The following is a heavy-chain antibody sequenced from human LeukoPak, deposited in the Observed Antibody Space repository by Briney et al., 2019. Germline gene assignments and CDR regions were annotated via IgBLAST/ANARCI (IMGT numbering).Heavy chain of an antibody. CDR2: ISGGSDTI. CDR3: ARDPPNWGFGL. Sequence: GGSLRLSCVASGLTFSDYSMNWVRQAPGKGLEWISYISGGSDTIYYADSVRGRFTISRDNAKKSLYLRMNSLRAEDTAVYYCARDPPNWGFGLWGQGTLVTVSS. D-gene: IGHD7-27*01. CDR1: GLTFSDYS. V-gene: IGHV3-48*01. J-gene: IGHJ4*02.